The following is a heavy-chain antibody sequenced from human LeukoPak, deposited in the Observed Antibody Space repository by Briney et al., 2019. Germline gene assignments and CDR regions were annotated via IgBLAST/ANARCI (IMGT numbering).Heavy chain of an antibody. CDR2: TYYRSKWYN. CDR3: ARGAVAGTWSYWYFDL. J-gene: IGHJ2*01. Sequence: SQTLSLTCAISGDSVSSNSAAWNWIRQSPSRGLEWLGRTYYRSKWYNDYAVSVKSRITINPDTSKNQFSLQLNSVTPEDTAVYYCARGAVAGTWSYWYFDLWGRGTLVTVSS. D-gene: IGHD6-19*01. V-gene: IGHV6-1*01. CDR1: GDSVSSNSAA.